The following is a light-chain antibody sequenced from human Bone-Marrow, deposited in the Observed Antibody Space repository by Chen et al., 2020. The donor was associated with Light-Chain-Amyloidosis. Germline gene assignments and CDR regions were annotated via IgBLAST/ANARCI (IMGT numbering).Light chain of an antibody. Sequence: YVLPQPSSVSVAPGPQAPMACGGKNIATTSVHWYQQTPGQAPLLVVHDDSDRPSGIPERLAGSNSGNTATLTSSRVEAGDEADYYCQVWDRSSDRPVFGGGTKLTVL. CDR1: NIATTS. V-gene: IGLV3-21*02. CDR2: DDS. J-gene: IGLJ3*02. CDR3: QVWDRSSDRPV.